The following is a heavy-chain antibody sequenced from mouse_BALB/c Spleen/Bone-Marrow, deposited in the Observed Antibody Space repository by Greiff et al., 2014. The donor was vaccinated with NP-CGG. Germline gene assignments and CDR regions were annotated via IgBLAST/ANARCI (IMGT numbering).Heavy chain of an antibody. CDR2: IYPGDGDT. CDR1: GFSFSMYW. CDR3: ARSGWEGFAD. Sequence: VNLVESGADLVRPGSSVKISCKTSGFSFSMYWMNWVKQGPGQGLEWIGQIYPGDGDTEYNGRFKGKATLTADKSSSTAYMQLSSLTSEDSAVYFCARSGWEGFADWGQGTTLTVSS. V-gene: IGHV1-80*01. J-gene: IGHJ2*01. D-gene: IGHD1-1*02.